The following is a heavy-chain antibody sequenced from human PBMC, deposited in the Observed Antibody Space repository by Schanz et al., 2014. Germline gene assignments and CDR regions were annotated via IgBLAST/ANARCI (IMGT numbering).Heavy chain of an antibody. V-gene: IGHV3-74*01. J-gene: IGHJ4*02. CDR2: TSHDGSFT. CDR3: TRDTDYHFDY. Sequence: VHLVESGGGLVQPGGSLRLSCAASGLTFSNHAMSWVRQAPGKGLEWVSRTSHDGSFTTFADSVKGRFTISRDNARNTLYLQMNSLRAEDTAVYYCTRDTDYHFDYWGQGTLVTVSS. CDR1: GLTFSNHA. D-gene: IGHD4-17*01.